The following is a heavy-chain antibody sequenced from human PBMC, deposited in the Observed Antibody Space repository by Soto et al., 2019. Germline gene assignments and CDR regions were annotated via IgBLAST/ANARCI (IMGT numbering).Heavy chain of an antibody. Sequence: WGSLRLSCAASGFTFSSYGMHWVRQAPGKGLEWVAVIWYDGSNKYYADSVKGRFTISRDNSKNTLYLQMNSLRAEDTAVYYCARGGTLYQLLLYWGQGTLVTVSS. CDR2: IWYDGSNK. V-gene: IGHV3-33*01. D-gene: IGHD2-2*01. CDR3: ARGGTLYQLLLY. CDR1: GFTFSSYG. J-gene: IGHJ4*02.